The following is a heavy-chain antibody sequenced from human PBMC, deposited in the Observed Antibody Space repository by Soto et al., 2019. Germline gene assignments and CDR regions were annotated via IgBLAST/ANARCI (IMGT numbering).Heavy chain of an antibody. J-gene: IGHJ4*02. D-gene: IGHD5-12*01. CDR1: LFPLRNYW. CDR2: INRDGGEK. V-gene: IGHV3-7*01. Sequence: GGSLRLSCTAASLFPLRNYWMTWVRQAPGEGLEWVANINRDGGEKYYVDSVKGRFTISRDDAKNSLDLQMNSLRAEDTAVYYCARASRSEYTAYALDYWGQGTQVTVSS. CDR3: ARASRSEYTAYALDY.